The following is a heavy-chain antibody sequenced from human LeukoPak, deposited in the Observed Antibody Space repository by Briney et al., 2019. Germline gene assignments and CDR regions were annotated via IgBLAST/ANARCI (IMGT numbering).Heavy chain of an antibody. CDR3: ARLGFVVPAVIFDY. V-gene: IGHV3-53*01. D-gene: IGHD2-2*02. Sequence: GGSLRHSCAASGFTVSSNYMSWVRQAPGKGLEWVSVIYIGGSTYYADSVKGRFTISRDISKNTLYLQMNSLRAEDTAMYYCARLGFVVPAVIFDYWGQGTLVTVSS. J-gene: IGHJ4*02. CDR2: IYIGGST. CDR1: GFTVSSNY.